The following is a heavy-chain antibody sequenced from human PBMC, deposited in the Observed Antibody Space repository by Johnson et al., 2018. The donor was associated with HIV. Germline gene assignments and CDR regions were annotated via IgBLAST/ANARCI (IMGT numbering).Heavy chain of an antibody. Sequence: QVQLVESGGGLVKPGGSLRLSCAASGFTFSDYYMSWIRQAPGKGLEWVSYISSSGTIVYYADSVKGRFTISRDNAKNSLSLQINSLRADDTAVYYCARDQVGILWDAFDIWGQGTMVTVSS. CDR1: GFTFSDYY. J-gene: IGHJ3*02. V-gene: IGHV3-11*04. CDR2: ISSSGTIV. D-gene: IGHD3-10*01. CDR3: ARDQVGILWDAFDI.